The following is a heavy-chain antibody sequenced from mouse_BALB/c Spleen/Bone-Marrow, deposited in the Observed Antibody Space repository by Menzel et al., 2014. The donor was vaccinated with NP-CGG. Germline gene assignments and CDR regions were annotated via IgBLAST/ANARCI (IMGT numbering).Heavy chain of an antibody. CDR3: ARYRLGTYFDF. CDR2: IDPANGNA. Sequence: VQLKQSGAEPVKPGASVKLSCTASGFNIKDTYMHWVKQRPEQGLEWIGRIDPANGNAKYDPKFQGKATITADTSSNTAYLQLSSLTSEDTAVYYCARYRLGTYFDFWGQGTTLTVSS. J-gene: IGHJ2*01. D-gene: IGHD2-14*01. CDR1: GFNIKDTY. V-gene: IGHV14-3*02.